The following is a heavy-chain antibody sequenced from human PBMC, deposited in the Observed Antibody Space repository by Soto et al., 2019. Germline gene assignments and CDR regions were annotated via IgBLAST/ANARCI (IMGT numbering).Heavy chain of an antibody. CDR3: ARAYDYGDPRDALDT. V-gene: IGHV4-34*02. Sequence: QVQLQQWGAGLLKPSETLSLTCAVYGGSFSGYYWNWVRQPPGKGLEGIGKIKHSGGTHYNPSLKFRGSISVDTSKNQVSLRMTSVTAADTAVYYCARAYDYGDPRDALDTWGQGTMVTVSS. CDR2: IKHSGGT. J-gene: IGHJ3*02. D-gene: IGHD4-17*01. CDR1: GGSFSGYY.